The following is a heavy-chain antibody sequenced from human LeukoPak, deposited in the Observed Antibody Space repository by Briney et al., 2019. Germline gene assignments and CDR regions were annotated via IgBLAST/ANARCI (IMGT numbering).Heavy chain of an antibody. V-gene: IGHV1-69*13. Sequence: GASVKVSCKASGGTFSSYAISWVRQAPGQGLEWXXXXXXIFGTANYAQKFQGRVTITADESTSTAYMELSSLRSEDTAVYYCATQRLVVPAATPYYFDYWGQGTLVTVSS. CDR1: GGTFSSYA. D-gene: IGHD2-2*01. CDR3: ATQRLVVPAATPYYFDY. CDR2: XXXIFGTA. J-gene: IGHJ4*02.